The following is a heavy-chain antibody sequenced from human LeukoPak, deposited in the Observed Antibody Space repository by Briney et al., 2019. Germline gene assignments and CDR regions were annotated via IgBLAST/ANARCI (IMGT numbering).Heavy chain of an antibody. Sequence: ASVKVSCKASGYTFTSYGISWVRQAPGQGLEWMGWISAYNGNTNYAQKFQGRVTMTRNTSISTAYMELSSLRSEDTAVYYCARLNGGIAAADYWGQGTLVTVSS. CDR2: ISAYNGNT. V-gene: IGHV1-18*01. J-gene: IGHJ4*02. CDR3: ARLNGGIAAADY. D-gene: IGHD6-13*01. CDR1: GYTFTSYG.